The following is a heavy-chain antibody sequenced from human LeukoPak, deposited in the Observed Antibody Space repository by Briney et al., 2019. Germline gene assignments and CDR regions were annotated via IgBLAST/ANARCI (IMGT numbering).Heavy chain of an antibody. V-gene: IGHV3-30*18. J-gene: IGHJ4*02. CDR2: ISYDGSNK. D-gene: IGHD4-17*01. CDR3: AKRATVTTGYFDY. CDR1: GFTFSSYG. Sequence: GGSLRLSCAASGFTFSSYGMHWVRQAPGKGLEWVAVISYDGSNKYYADSVKGRFTISRDNSKNTLYLQMNSLRAEDTAVYYCAKRATVTTGYFDYWGQGTLVTVSS.